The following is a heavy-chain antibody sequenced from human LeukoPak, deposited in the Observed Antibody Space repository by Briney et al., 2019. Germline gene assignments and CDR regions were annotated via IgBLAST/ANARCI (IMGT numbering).Heavy chain of an antibody. Sequence: PSETLSLTCTVSGGSISSGDYYWSWIRQPPGKGLEWIGYIYYSGSTYYNPSLKSRVTISVDTSKNQFSLKLSSVTAADTAVYYCARVPYYYDSSGFSDYWGQGTLVTVSS. CDR1: GGSISSGDYY. V-gene: IGHV4-30-4*01. CDR2: IYYSGST. CDR3: ARVPYYYDSSGFSDY. J-gene: IGHJ4*02. D-gene: IGHD3-22*01.